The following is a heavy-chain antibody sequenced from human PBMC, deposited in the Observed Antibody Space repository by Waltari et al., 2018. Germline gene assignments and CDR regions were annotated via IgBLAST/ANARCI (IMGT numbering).Heavy chain of an antibody. CDR2: ISGTGSNT. CDR1: GFTVSSYA. D-gene: IGHD5-12*01. Sequence: EAQLWESGGGLVQPGGSLRVSCAASGFTVSSYAMSWVRQAPGKGLEWVSEISGTGSNTYYADSVKDRFTISKDNSKNILYLQMDSLRAEDTAVYYCARDGYNWIAFDVWGQGVLVTVSS. J-gene: IGHJ4*02. V-gene: IGHV3-23*01. CDR3: ARDGYNWIAFDV.